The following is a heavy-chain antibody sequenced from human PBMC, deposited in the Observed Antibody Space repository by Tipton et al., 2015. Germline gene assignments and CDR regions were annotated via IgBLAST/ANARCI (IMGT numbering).Heavy chain of an antibody. CDR1: GGSITTYY. CDR3: ARMGDGLDR. Sequence: LRLSCTVSGGSITTYYWTWIRQPPGKGLEWIAYIYYSGSTTYNPSLKSRVTLSVDTSKNQLSLKLSSMTAADTAVYYCARMGDGLDRWGQGTMVTVSS. CDR2: IYYSGST. J-gene: IGHJ3*02. V-gene: IGHV4-59*01.